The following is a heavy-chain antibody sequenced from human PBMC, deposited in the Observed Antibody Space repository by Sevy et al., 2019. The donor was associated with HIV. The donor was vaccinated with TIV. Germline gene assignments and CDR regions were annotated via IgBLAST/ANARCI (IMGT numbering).Heavy chain of an antibody. Sequence: SETLSLTCTVSGDSIISSRWWSWFRQSPGKGLECIGEMYHRGTTNYSPSLKNRVIMSVDKSKNQFSLKLTSVTAADTAVYYCAAAAGTDILGYYFDSWGQGIPVTVSS. CDR3: AAAAGTDILGYYFDS. V-gene: IGHV4-4*02. D-gene: IGHD6-25*01. CDR1: GDSIISSRW. J-gene: IGHJ4*02. CDR2: MYHRGTT.